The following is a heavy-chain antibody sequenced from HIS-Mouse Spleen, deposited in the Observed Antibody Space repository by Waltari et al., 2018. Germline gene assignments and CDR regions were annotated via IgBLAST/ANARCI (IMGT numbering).Heavy chain of an antibody. Sequence: QVQLVQSGAEVKKPGASVKVSCKASGYTFTSYGISWVRQAPGQGLEWMGWISAYKGTTNYAQKLQGRVTMTTDTSTSTAYMELRSLRSDDTAVYYCARSESRFLEWLDWFDPWGQGTLVTVSS. CDR2: ISAYKGTT. CDR1: GYTFTSYG. J-gene: IGHJ5*02. CDR3: ARSESRFLEWLDWFDP. D-gene: IGHD3-3*01. V-gene: IGHV1-18*01.